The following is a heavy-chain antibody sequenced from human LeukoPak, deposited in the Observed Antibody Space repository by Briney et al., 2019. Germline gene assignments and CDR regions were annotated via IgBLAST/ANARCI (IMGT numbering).Heavy chain of an antibody. CDR3: ARGARSPYYFDY. CDR1: GGSISSSGHY. CDR2: IYNSGST. J-gene: IGHJ4*02. D-gene: IGHD3-16*01. V-gene: IGHV4-39*02. Sequence: PSETLSLTCTVSGGSISSSGHYWGWIRQPPGKGLEWIGSIYNSGSTYHNPSLKSRVTISGDTSKNHLSLKLSSVTAADTAVYYCARGARSPYYFDYWGQGTLVTVSS.